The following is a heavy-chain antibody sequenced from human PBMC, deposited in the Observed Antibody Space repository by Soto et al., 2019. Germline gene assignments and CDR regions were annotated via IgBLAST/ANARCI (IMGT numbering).Heavy chain of an antibody. CDR2: ISYSGST. J-gene: IGHJ4*02. CDR3: ASYYYDSSGYYYVPGVY. D-gene: IGHD3-22*01. V-gene: IGHV4-39*01. Sequence: QLQLQESGPGLVKPSETLSLTCAVSGGSISSSSYYWGWIRQPPGKGLEWIGSISYSGSTYYNPSLKSRVTISVDTSKNQFSLKLSSVTAADTALYYCASYYYDSSGYYYVPGVYWGQGTLVTVSS. CDR1: GGSISSSSYY.